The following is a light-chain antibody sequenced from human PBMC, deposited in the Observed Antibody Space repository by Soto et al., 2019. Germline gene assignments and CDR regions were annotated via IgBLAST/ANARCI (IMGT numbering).Light chain of an antibody. CDR1: QSISSY. CDR2: TTS. Sequence: DIQMTQSPSSLSASVGDRVTITCRASQSISSYLNWYQQKPGKAPNLLIYTTSNLESGVPSRFSGSGSGTDFTLTISGLQPDDFATYYCQQFNTYPAFGQGTKVDIK. CDR3: QQFNTYPA. V-gene: IGKV1-5*01. J-gene: IGKJ1*01.